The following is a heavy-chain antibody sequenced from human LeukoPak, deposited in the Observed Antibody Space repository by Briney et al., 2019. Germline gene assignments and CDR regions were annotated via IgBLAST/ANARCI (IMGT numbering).Heavy chain of an antibody. CDR2: IIPIFGTA. V-gene: IGHV1-69*06. CDR3: ARDRTHYYESSGYYSRWEY. CDR1: GGTFSSYA. D-gene: IGHD3-22*01. Sequence: SVKVSCKASGGTFSSYAISWVRQAPGQGLKWMGGIIPIFGTANYAQKFQGRVTITADKSTSTAYMELSSLRSEDTAIYYCARDRTHYYESSGYYSRWEYWGQGTLVTVSS. J-gene: IGHJ4*02.